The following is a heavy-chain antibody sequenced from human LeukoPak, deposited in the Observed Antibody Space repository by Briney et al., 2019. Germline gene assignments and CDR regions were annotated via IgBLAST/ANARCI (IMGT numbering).Heavy chain of an antibody. CDR3: ATSDILTGYYTFDY. Sequence: PSETLSLTCTVSGGSISSYYWSWIRQPPGKGLEWIGYIYYSGSTNYNPSLKSRVTISVDTSKNQFSLKLSSVTAAHTAVYYCATSDILTGYYTFDYWGQGTLVTVSS. CDR1: GGSISSYY. CDR2: IYYSGST. D-gene: IGHD3-9*01. J-gene: IGHJ4*02. V-gene: IGHV4-59*08.